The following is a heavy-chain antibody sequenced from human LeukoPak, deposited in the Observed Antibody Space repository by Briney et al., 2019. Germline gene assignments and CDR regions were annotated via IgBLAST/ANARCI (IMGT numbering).Heavy chain of an antibody. CDR2: IWYDGSNK. V-gene: IGHV3-33*01. CDR3: AREYLDYNVDIVAIGHYGMDA. Sequence: GRSLRLSCAASGFTFSSYGMHWVRQAPGKGLEWVAVIWYDGSNKYYADSVKGRFTISRDNSKNTLYLQMNSLRAEDTAVYYCAREYLDYNVDIVAIGHYGMDAWGQGTTVTVSS. J-gene: IGHJ6*02. D-gene: IGHD5-12*01. CDR1: GFTFSSYG.